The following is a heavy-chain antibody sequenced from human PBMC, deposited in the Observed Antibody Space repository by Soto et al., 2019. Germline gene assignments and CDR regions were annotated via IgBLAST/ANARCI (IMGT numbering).Heavy chain of an antibody. CDR2: IYHSGST. CDR3: ASAGGLGAVAADY. Sequence: QLQLQESGSGRVKPSQTLSLTCAVSGGSISSGGYSWSWILQPPGKGLEWIGYIYHSGSTYYNPSLKSRVTISVDRSKNQFSLKLSSVTAADTAVYYCASAGGLGAVAADYWGQGTLVTVSS. D-gene: IGHD6-19*01. J-gene: IGHJ4*02. V-gene: IGHV4-30-2*01. CDR1: GGSISSGGYS.